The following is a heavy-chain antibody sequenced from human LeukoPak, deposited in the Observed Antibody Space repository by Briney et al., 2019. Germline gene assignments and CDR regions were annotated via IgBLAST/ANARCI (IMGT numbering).Heavy chain of an antibody. V-gene: IGHV4-59*01. J-gene: IGHJ5*02. CDR3: ARTTMVRGVIIALEYNWFDP. CDR2: IYYSGST. Sequence: PSETLSLTCTVSGGSISSYYWSWIRQPPGKGLEWMGYIYYSGSTNYNPSLKRRVTISVDTSKNQFSLKLSSVTAADTAVYYCARTTMVRGVIIALEYNWFDPWGQGTLVTVSS. CDR1: GGSISSYY. D-gene: IGHD3-10*01.